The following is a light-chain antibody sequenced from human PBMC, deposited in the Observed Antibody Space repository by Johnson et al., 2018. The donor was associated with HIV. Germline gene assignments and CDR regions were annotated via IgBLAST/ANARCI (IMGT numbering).Light chain of an antibody. CDR1: RSNIGNNY. CDR3: GTWDSRLSICV. J-gene: IGLJ1*01. Sequence: SVLTQPPSVSAAPGQKVTISCSGGRSNIGNNYVSWYQQLPGTTPKLLMYEDNERPSGIPDRFSGSKSGTSATLGISGLQTGDEADYFCGTWDSRLSICVFGTGTKITV. V-gene: IGLV1-51*02. CDR2: EDN.